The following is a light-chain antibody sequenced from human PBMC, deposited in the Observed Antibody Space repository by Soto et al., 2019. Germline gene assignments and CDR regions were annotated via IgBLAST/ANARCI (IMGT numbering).Light chain of an antibody. CDR1: QSVSSY. J-gene: IGKJ4*01. CDR2: DAS. CDR3: QQRSN. Sequence: EIVLTQSPDTLSLSPGERATLSCRASQSVSSYLAWYQQKPGNAPRLLIYDASNRATGIPARFSGSGSGTDFTLTISSLEPEDVAVYYCQQRSNFGGGTKVDIK. V-gene: IGKV3-11*01.